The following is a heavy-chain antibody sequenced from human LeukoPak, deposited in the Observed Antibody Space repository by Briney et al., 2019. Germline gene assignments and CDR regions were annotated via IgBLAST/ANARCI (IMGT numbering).Heavy chain of an antibody. J-gene: IGHJ3*02. Sequence: ALVKVSCKASGYTFTSYGISWVRQAPGQGLEWMGWISAYNGNTNYAQKLQGRVTMTTDTSTSTAYMELRSLRSDDTAVYYCADSLGAGDAFDIWGQGTMVTVSS. D-gene: IGHD1-26*01. CDR2: ISAYNGNT. CDR3: ADSLGAGDAFDI. CDR1: GYTFTSYG. V-gene: IGHV1-18*01.